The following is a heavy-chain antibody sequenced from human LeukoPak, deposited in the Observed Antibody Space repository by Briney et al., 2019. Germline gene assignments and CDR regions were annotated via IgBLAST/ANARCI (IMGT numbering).Heavy chain of an antibody. J-gene: IGHJ4*02. CDR3: ARRRYYYDSSGYPSNGFDY. CDR1: GYSFTSYW. V-gene: IGHV5-51*01. D-gene: IGHD3-22*01. CDR2: IYPGDPDT. Sequence: GESLKISCKGSGYSFTSYWIGWVRQTPGKGLEWMGIIYPGDPDTRYSPSFQGQVTISADKSISTAYLQWSSLKASDTAMYYCARRRYYYDSSGYPSNGFDYWGQETLVTVSS.